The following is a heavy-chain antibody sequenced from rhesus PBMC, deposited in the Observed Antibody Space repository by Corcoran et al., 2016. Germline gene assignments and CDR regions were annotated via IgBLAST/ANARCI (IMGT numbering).Heavy chain of an antibody. CDR2: IYGSSTST. CDR3: ARATVATRYFDY. CDR1: GGSISASYR. D-gene: IGHD4-29*01. J-gene: IGHJ4*01. V-gene: IGHV4S10*01. Sequence: QVQLQESGPGVVKPSETLSLTCAVSGGSISASYRWSWIRQPPGKGLEWIGYIYGSSTSTNYNPSLKSRVTISKDTSKNQFSLKLSSVTAADTAVYYCARATVATRYFDYWGQGVLVTVSS.